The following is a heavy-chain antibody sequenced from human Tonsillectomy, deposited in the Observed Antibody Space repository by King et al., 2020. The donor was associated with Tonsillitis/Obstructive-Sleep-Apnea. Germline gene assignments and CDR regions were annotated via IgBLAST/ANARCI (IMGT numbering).Heavy chain of an antibody. CDR2: IDHSGST. V-gene: IGHV4-34*01. D-gene: IGHD3-3*01. CDR1: GGSFSGYY. J-gene: IGHJ3*01. CDR3: AREITTDAFDV. Sequence: VQLQQWGAGLLKPSETLSLICAVNGGSFSGYYWSWIRQPPGKGLEWIGEIDHSGSTNYNPSLKSRVTISADTSKTQFSRKLRSVTAADTAVYYCAREITTDAFDVWGQGTMVTVSS.